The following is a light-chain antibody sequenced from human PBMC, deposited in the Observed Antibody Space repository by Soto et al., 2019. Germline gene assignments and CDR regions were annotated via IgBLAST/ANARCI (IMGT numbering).Light chain of an antibody. J-gene: IGKJ3*01. CDR2: AAS. CDR3: QQRGG. CDR1: QSISSY. V-gene: IGKV1-39*01. Sequence: DIQMTQSPSSLSASVGDRVTITCRASQSISSYLNWYQQKPGKAPKLLIYAASSLQSGVPSRFIGSGSGTDFTLTISSLQPEDFATYYCQQRGGFGPGKKVDIK.